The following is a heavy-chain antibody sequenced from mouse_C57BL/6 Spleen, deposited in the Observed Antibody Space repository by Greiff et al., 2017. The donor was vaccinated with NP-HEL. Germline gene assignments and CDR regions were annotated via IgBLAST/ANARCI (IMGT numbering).Heavy chain of an antibody. CDR1: GYTFTDYY. CDR2: INPNNGGT. CDR3: ARCPYYYGSSYVEIDY. V-gene: IGHV1-26*01. D-gene: IGHD1-1*01. Sequence: EVQLQQSGPELVKPGASVKISCKASGYTFTDYYMNWVKQSHGKSLEWIGDINPNNGGTSYNQKFKGKATLTVDKSSSTAYMELRSLTSEDSAVYYCARCPYYYGSSYVEIDYWGQGTTLTVSS. J-gene: IGHJ2*01.